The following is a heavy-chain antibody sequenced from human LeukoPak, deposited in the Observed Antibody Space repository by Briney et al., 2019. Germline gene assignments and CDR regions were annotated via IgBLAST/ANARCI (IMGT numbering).Heavy chain of an antibody. V-gene: IGHV4-34*01. Sequence: SETLSLTCAVYGGSFSGYYWSWIRQPPGKGLDWIGEINHSGSTNYNPSLKSRVTISVDTSKNQFSLKLSSVTAADTAVYYCARGDTAMDPAPYYYYYGMDVWGQGTTVTVSS. D-gene: IGHD5-18*01. CDR2: INHSGST. CDR3: ARGDTAMDPAPYYYYYGMDV. J-gene: IGHJ6*02. CDR1: GGSFSGYY.